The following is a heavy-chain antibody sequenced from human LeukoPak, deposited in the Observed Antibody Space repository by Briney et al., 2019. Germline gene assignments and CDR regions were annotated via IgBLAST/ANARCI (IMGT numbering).Heavy chain of an antibody. V-gene: IGHV4-59*01. CDR3: ARGPLRHYYGSGDDAFDI. CDR2: IYYSGST. CDR1: GGSISSYY. D-gene: IGHD3-10*01. Sequence: KASETLSLTCTVSGGSISSYYWSRIRQPPGKGLEWIGYIYYSGSTNYNPSLKSRVTISVDTSKNQFSLKLSSVTAADTAVYYCARGPLRHYYGSGDDAFDIWGQGTMVTVSS. J-gene: IGHJ3*02.